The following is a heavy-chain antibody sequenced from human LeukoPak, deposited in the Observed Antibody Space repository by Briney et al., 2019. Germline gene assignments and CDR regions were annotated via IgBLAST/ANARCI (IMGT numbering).Heavy chain of an antibody. J-gene: IGHJ4*02. D-gene: IGHD3-10*01. CDR2: IYYSGST. Sequence: SETLSLTCTVSGGSISSYYWSWIRQPPGKGLEWIGYIYYSGSTNYNPSLKSRVTISVDTSKNQFSLKLSSVTAADTAVYYCARVQPNYYGSGAPDYWGQGTLVTVSS. CDR3: ARVQPNYYGSGAPDY. V-gene: IGHV4-59*08. CDR1: GGSISSYY.